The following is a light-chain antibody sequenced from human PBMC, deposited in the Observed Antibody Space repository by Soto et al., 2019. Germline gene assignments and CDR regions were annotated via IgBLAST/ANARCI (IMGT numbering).Light chain of an antibody. CDR3: QQYNSWWT. J-gene: IGKJ1*01. Sequence: EIVMTQSPATLSVSPGERATLSCRASQSVSSNLAWYQQKPGQAPRLLIYGASTRATAIPARFSGSGSGTEFTHTISSLQSEHFAVYYCQQYNSWWTFGQGTKVEIK. CDR1: QSVSSN. CDR2: GAS. V-gene: IGKV3-15*01.